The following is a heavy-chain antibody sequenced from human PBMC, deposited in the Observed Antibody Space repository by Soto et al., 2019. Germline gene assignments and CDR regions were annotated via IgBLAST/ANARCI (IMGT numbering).Heavy chain of an antibody. D-gene: IGHD6-19*01. Sequence: ASVKVSCKASVYNFTSYGISWARQAPGQGLEWMGWISPHNDRTKYARRFQDRVTMTTETPTSTVYMELGSLRSDDTAVYYCARDLYYSSGRYFDHDAFDIWGQGTVVTVSS. CDR2: ISPHNDRT. CDR1: VYNFTSYG. V-gene: IGHV1-18*01. J-gene: IGHJ3*02. CDR3: ARDLYYSSGRYFDHDAFDI.